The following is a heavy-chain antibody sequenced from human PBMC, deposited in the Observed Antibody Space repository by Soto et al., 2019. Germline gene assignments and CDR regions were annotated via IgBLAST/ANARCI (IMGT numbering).Heavy chain of an antibody. CDR2: ISWNSGNI. CDR3: AKYPNDSVTGYNNWFDP. Sequence: EVQLVESGGALVQPGRSLRLSCAASGFTFHNYAMHWVRQAPGKGLEWVAGISWNSGNIDFGDSVKGRFTISRDNAKNYLYQQINSLRPEDTAVYYCAKYPNDSVTGYNNWFDPWGQGTLVTVSS. D-gene: IGHD3-9*01. CDR1: GFTFHNYA. J-gene: IGHJ5*02. V-gene: IGHV3-9*01.